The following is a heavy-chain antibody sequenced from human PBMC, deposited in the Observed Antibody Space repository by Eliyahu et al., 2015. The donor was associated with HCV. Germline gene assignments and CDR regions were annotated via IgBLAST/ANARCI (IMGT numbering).Heavy chain of an antibody. D-gene: IGHD2-2*01. V-gene: IGHV7-4-1*02. Sequence: QVQLVQSGSELKKPGASVKVSCKASGYTFTSYAMNWVRQAPGQGLEWMGWINTNTGNPTYAQGFTGRFVFSLDTSVSTAYLQISSLKAEDTAVYYCARVDIVVVPAATTTYYYYGMDVWGQGTTVTVSS. J-gene: IGHJ6*02. CDR2: INTNTGNP. CDR1: GYTFTSYA. CDR3: ARVDIVVVPAATTTYYYYGMDV.